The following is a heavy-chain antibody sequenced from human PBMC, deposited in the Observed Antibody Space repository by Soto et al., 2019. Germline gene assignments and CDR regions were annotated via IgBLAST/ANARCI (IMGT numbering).Heavy chain of an antibody. CDR1: GGTFSSYT. D-gene: IGHD3-9*01. J-gene: IGHJ4*02. CDR3: ARGYYDILTGYYNGGFDY. V-gene: IGHV1-69*02. CDR2: IIPILGIA. Sequence: QVQLVQSGAEVKKPGSSVKVSCKASGGTFSSYTISWVRQAPGQGLEWMGRIIPILGIANYAQKFQGRVTITADKSTSTAYMELSSLRSEDTAVYYCARGYYDILTGYYNGGFDYWGQGTLVTVSS.